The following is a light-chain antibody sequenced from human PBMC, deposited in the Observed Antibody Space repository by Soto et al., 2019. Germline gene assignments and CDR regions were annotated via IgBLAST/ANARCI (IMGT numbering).Light chain of an antibody. J-gene: IGKJ4*01. CDR1: QRLVYGDRNTY. CDR3: RQGTHWPPS. CDR2: KVS. Sequence: DVVMTHSPLSLPVTLGQPASITCRSSQRLVYGDRNTYLSWFHQRPGQSPRRLIYKVSIRDSGVPERCSGSGSVTYLTRRINKVEADDVGVCYCRQGTHWPPSFGGGTKVDIQ. V-gene: IGKV2-30*01.